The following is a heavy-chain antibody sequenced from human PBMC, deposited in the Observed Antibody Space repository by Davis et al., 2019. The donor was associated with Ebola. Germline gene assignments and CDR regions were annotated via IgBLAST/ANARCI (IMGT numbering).Heavy chain of an antibody. D-gene: IGHD2-15*01. CDR1: GGSISSSSYY. V-gene: IGHV4-39*01. J-gene: IGHJ3*02. CDR2: IYYSGST. CDR3: ARHAVVVAAPIDAFDI. Sequence: MPSETLSLTCTVSGGSISSSSYYWGWIRQPPGKGLEWIGSIYYSGSTYYIPSLKSRVTISVDTSKNQFSLKLSSVTAADTAVFYCARHAVVVAAPIDAFDIWGQGTMVTVSS.